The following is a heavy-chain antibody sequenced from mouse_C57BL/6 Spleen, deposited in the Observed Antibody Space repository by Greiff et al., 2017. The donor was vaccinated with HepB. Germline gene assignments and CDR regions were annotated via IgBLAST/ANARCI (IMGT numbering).Heavy chain of an antibody. J-gene: IGHJ1*03. V-gene: IGHV5-16*01. D-gene: IGHD4-1*01. Sequence: EVQVVESEGGLVQPGSSMKLSCTASGFTFSDYYMAWVRQVPEKGLEWVANINYDGSSTYYLDSLKSRFIISRDNAKNILYLQMSSLKSEDTATYYCARGDWDGQYFDVWGTGTTVTVSS. CDR2: INYDGSST. CDR1: GFTFSDYY. CDR3: ARGDWDGQYFDV.